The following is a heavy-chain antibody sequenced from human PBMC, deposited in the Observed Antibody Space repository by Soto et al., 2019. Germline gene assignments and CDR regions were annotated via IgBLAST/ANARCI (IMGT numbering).Heavy chain of an antibody. V-gene: IGHV3-30*18. D-gene: IGHD1-7*01. CDR1: GFKFDNYG. Sequence: SLELSCQASGFKFDNYGMHGVRQAPGKGLEWVAVITYDGSFQYYADSVKGRFTISRDNSKNTLSLHLNTLKPEDTAVYHCAKDRVGGTFYTPLAFWGQGTLVTVSS. CDR3: AKDRVGGTFYTPLAF. J-gene: IGHJ4*02. CDR2: ITYDGSFQ.